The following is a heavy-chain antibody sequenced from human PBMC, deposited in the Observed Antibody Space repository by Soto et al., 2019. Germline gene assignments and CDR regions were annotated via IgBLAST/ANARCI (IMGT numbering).Heavy chain of an antibody. J-gene: IGHJ4*02. V-gene: IGHV4-4*07. CDR3: ARDSSGRHDY. CDR2: VSSTGSA. Sequence: SETLSLTCTVSGGSISNYYWSWIRQSAEKRLEWIGRVSSTGSAYYNPSLKSRVTISVDTSKNQFSLNLTSVTGADTAVYFCARDSSGRHDYWGQGTPVTVSS. CDR1: GGSISNYY. D-gene: IGHD3-22*01.